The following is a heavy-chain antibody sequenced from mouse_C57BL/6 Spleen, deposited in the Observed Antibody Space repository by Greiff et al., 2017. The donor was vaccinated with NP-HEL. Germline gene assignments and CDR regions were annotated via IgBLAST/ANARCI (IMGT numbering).Heavy chain of an antibody. Sequence: QVQLKESGPELVKPGASVKISCKASGYAFSSSWMNWVKQRPGKGLEWIGRIYPGDGDTNYNGKFKGKATLTADKSSSTAYMQLSSLTSEDAAVYFCATITTVVYYYAMDYWGQGTSVTVSS. D-gene: IGHD1-1*01. V-gene: IGHV1-82*01. J-gene: IGHJ4*01. CDR1: GYAFSSSW. CDR2: IYPGDGDT. CDR3: ATITTVVYYYAMDY.